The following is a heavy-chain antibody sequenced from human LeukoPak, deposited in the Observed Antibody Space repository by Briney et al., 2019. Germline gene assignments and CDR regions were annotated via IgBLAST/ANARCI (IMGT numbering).Heavy chain of an antibody. CDR3: AREVNGDYGGGLDY. CDR1: GFTFSSYA. J-gene: IGHJ4*02. CDR2: ISYDGSNK. V-gene: IGHV3-30-3*01. Sequence: GGYLRLSCAASGFTFSSYAMHWVRQAPGKGLEWVAVISYDGSNKYYADSVKGRFTISRDNSKNTLYLQMNSLRAEDTAVYYCAREVNGDYGGGLDYWGQGTLVTVSS. D-gene: IGHD4-17*01.